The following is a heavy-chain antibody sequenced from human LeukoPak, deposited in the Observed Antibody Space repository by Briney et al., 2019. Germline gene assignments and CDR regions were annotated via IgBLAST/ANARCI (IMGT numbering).Heavy chain of an antibody. V-gene: IGHV4-59*06. CDR2: IYYSGRT. CDR3: ARASLGYCSSPTCYTDWFDP. J-gene: IGHJ5*02. CDR1: GGSISSYY. Sequence: ASETLSLTCTVSGGSISSYYWSWIRQHPGKGLEWIGYIYYSGRTYYNPSLKSRLTIAVDTSKNQFSLKLNSVTAADTAVYYCARASLGYCSSPTCYTDWFDPWGQGTLVTVSS. D-gene: IGHD2-2*01.